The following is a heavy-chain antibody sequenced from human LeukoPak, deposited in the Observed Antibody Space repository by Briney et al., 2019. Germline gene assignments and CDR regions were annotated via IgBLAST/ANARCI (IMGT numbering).Heavy chain of an antibody. CDR2: IRYDGSNK. J-gene: IGHJ4*02. V-gene: IGHV3-30*02. Sequence: GGSVRLSCAASGFTFSTYGMHWVRQSPGKGLEWVAFIRYDGSNKYYADSVKGRFTIYRDNSKNTLYLQMSTLRTDYTAVYYCAKPHFDYWGQGTLVTVSS. CDR1: GFTFSTYG. CDR3: AKPHFDY.